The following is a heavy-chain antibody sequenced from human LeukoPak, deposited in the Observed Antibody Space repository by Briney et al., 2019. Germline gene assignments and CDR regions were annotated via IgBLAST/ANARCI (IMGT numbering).Heavy chain of an antibody. CDR2: IIPIFGTA. Sequence: SVKVSCKASGGTFSSYAISWVRQAPGQRLEWMGRIIPIFGTANYAQKFQGRVTITTDVSTSTAYMELSSLRSEDTAVYYCARVNWNDVGFDYWGQGTLVTVSS. CDR1: GGTFSSYA. V-gene: IGHV1-69*05. CDR3: ARVNWNDVGFDY. D-gene: IGHD1-1*01. J-gene: IGHJ4*02.